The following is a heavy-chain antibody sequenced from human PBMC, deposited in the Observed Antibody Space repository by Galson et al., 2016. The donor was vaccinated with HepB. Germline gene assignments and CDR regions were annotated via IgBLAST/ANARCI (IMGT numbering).Heavy chain of an antibody. V-gene: IGHV3-30*07. CDR2: ISSDGSNK. Sequence: SLRLSCAVSGFSFTSYAMHWVRQPPGKGLEWVAVISSDGSNKYYADPVKGRFTISRDNSKNTLYLQMNSLRAEDTAVYYCAREEQLGPSNYYYGMDVWGQGTTVTVSS. CDR1: GFSFTSYA. CDR3: AREEQLGPSNYYYGMDV. D-gene: IGHD6-13*01. J-gene: IGHJ6*02.